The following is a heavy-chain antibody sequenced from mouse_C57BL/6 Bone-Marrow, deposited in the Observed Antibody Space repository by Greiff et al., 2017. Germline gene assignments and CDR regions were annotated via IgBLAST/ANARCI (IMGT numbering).Heavy chain of an antibody. CDR3: AWTVLLYYYAMDY. CDR2: IYPRSGNT. J-gene: IGHJ4*01. CDR1: GYTFTSYG. V-gene: IGHV1-81*01. Sequence: VKLMESGAELARPGASVKLSCKASGYTFTSYGISWVKQRTGQGLEWIGEIYPRSGNTYYNEKFKGKATLTADTSSSTAYMELRSLTSEDSAVYFCAWTVLLYYYAMDYWGQGTSVTVSS. D-gene: IGHD1-1*01.